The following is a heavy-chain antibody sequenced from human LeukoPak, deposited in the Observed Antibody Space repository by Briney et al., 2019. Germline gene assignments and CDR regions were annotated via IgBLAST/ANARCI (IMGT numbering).Heavy chain of an antibody. CDR1: GYTLTELS. CDR3: ATDTSPSGYDYSMGDPFGN. CDR2: FDPEDGET. Sequence: ASVKVSCKVSGYTLTELSMHWVRQAPGKGLEWTGGFDPEDGETIYAQKFQGRVTMTEDTSTDTAYMELSSLRSEDTAVYYCATDTSPSGYDYSMGDPFGNWGQGTLVTVSS. D-gene: IGHD5-12*01. J-gene: IGHJ4*02. V-gene: IGHV1-24*01.